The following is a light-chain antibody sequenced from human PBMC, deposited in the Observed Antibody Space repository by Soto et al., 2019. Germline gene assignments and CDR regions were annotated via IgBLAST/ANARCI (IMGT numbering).Light chain of an antibody. J-gene: IGKJ2*01. CDR3: QQGHNWPLT. Sequence: EIVMTQSPATLSLSPGERATLSCRASQSISSEFAWYQQRPGQPPRLLIYGASTRATGVPDSFTGSGSGSDFTLTISGLQSEDFAVYYCQQGHNWPLTFGQGTRLEI. V-gene: IGKV3-15*01. CDR1: QSISSE. CDR2: GAS.